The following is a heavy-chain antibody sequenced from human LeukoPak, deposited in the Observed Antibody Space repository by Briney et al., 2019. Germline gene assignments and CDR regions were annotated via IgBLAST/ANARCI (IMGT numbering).Heavy chain of an antibody. CDR2: ISGSGGST. D-gene: IGHD3-10*01. J-gene: IGHJ4*02. Sequence: GGSLRLSCAASGFTFSSYAMSWVRQAPGKGLEWVSAISGSGGSTYYADSVKGRFTISRDNSKNTLYLQIDSLRAEDTAVYYCAKDSWFGELSDYWGQGTLVTVSS. CDR3: AKDSWFGELSDY. V-gene: IGHV3-23*01. CDR1: GFTFSSYA.